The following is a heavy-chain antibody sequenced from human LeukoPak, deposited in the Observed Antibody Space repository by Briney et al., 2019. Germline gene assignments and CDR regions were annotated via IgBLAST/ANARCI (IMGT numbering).Heavy chain of an antibody. Sequence: GGSLRLSCAASGFTVSSNYMSWVRQAPGKGLEWVSVIYSGGSTYYADSVKGRFTISRDNSKNTLYLQMNSLRAEDTAVYYCARGDSVGYCSSTSCRTDYFDYWDQGTLVTVSS. CDR2: IYSGGST. J-gene: IGHJ4*02. D-gene: IGHD2-2*01. V-gene: IGHV3-66*02. CDR1: GFTVSSNY. CDR3: ARGDSVGYCSSTSCRTDYFDY.